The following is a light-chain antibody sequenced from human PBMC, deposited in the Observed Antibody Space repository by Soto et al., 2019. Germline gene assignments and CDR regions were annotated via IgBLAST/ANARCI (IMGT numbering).Light chain of an antibody. J-gene: IGKJ5*01. CDR2: AAS. V-gene: IGKV1-9*01. CDR1: QGISSF. Sequence: DIQLTQSPSSLSASVGDSVTITCRASQGISSFLAWYQQKPGKAPKLLIYAASTLQSGVPSRFSGSASGTYFTLTISSLQPEDFATYYCQQASSFPLTFGQGTRLEIK. CDR3: QQASSFPLT.